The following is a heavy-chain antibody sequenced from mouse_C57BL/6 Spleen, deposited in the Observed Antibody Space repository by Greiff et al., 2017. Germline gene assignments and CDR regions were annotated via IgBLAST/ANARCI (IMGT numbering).Heavy chain of an antibody. D-gene: IGHD1-1*01. CDR3: ARHWDYGSSYERSVCDV. J-gene: IGHJ1*03. CDR1: GFTFSSYG. CDR2: ISSGGSYT. Sequence: EVMLVESGGDLVKPGGSLKLSCAASGFTFSSYGMSWVRQTPDKRLEWVATISSGGSYTYYPDSVKGRFTISRDNAKNTLYLQMSSLKSEDTAMYYCARHWDYGSSYERSVCDVWGTGTTVTVSS. V-gene: IGHV5-6*01.